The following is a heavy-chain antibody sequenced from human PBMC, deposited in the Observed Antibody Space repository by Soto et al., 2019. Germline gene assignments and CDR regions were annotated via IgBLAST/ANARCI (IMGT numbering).Heavy chain of an antibody. Sequence: GGSLRLSCAASGFTFSSYSMNWVRQAPGKGLEWVSSISSSSSYIYYADSVKGRFTISRDNAKNSLYLQMNSLRAEDTAVYYCARDPAKDIWGSIYFDYWGQGTLVTVSS. CDR3: ARDPAKDIWGSIYFDY. V-gene: IGHV3-21*01. CDR2: ISSSSSYI. D-gene: IGHD3-16*01. CDR1: GFTFSSYS. J-gene: IGHJ4*02.